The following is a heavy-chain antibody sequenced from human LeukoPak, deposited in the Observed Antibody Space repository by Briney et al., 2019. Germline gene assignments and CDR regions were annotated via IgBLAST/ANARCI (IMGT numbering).Heavy chain of an antibody. CDR2: ISYDGSNE. CDR3: ARVRAGYCTSTSCYTGMDV. V-gene: IGHV3-30*03. J-gene: IGHJ6*02. CDR1: GFTFSSYG. D-gene: IGHD2-2*01. Sequence: GGSLRLSCAASGFTFSSYGMHWVRQAPGKGLEGGALISYDGSNEYYADSVRGRFTISRDNSKFTLYMQMNSLRAEDTAVYYCARVRAGYCTSTSCYTGMDVWGQGTTVTVSS.